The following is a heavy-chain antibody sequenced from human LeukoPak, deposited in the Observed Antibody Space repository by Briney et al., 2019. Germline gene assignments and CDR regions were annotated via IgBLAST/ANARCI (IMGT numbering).Heavy chain of an antibody. J-gene: IGHJ3*02. Sequence: SETLSLTCTVSGYSISSGYYWGWIRQPPGKGLEWIGSIYHSGRTYYNPSLKSRVTISVDTSKNQFSLKLSSVTAADTAVYYCARLDCSGGSCYSSAFDIWGQGTMVTVSS. CDR3: ARLDCSGGSCYSSAFDI. V-gene: IGHV4-38-2*02. CDR1: GYSISSGYY. D-gene: IGHD2-15*01. CDR2: IYHSGRT.